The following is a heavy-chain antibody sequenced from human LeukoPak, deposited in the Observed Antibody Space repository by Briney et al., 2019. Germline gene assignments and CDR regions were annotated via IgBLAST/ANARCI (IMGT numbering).Heavy chain of an antibody. Sequence: ASVKVSCKAAGYTFTSYDINWVRQATGQGLELMGWRNPNSGNTGYAQNFQGRVTMTRNTATSTAYMELSSLRSEDTAVYYCARGVFNGVNVVTAILGHYYYYMDVWGKGTTVTISS. CDR1: GYTFTSYD. J-gene: IGHJ6*03. V-gene: IGHV1-8*01. CDR2: RNPNSGNT. CDR3: ARGVFNGVNVVTAILGHYYYYMDV. D-gene: IGHD2-21*02.